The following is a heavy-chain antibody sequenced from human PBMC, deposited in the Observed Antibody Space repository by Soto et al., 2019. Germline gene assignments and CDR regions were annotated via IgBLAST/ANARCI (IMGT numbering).Heavy chain of an antibody. CDR1: GFPSSNNK. CDR2: IYSGGAT. CDR3: ARDGTYNWV. D-gene: IGHD1-1*01. J-gene: IGHJ4*02. V-gene: IGHV3-66*01. Sequence: EVQLVESGGGLVQPGGSLSPSLAPPGFPSSNNKIGGVRQAPGKGLEWVSLIYSGGATYYADSVKGRFTISRDNSKNTLYLQMNSLRAEDTAVYYCARDGTYNWVGGQGILVTVSS.